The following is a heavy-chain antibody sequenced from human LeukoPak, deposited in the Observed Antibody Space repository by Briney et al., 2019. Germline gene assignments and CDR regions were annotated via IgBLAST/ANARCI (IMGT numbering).Heavy chain of an antibody. Sequence: WGSLRLSCAVPGFTFSSYEMNWVRQAPGKGLEWVSYISSSGNARYYADSVKGRFTISRDNAKNSLYLQMNSLRAEDTAIYYCAKSSFSSGWYEPYYFDYWGQGTLVTVSS. J-gene: IGHJ4*02. CDR1: GFTFSSYE. CDR3: AKSSFSSGWYEPYYFDY. D-gene: IGHD6-19*01. CDR2: ISSSGNAR. V-gene: IGHV3-48*03.